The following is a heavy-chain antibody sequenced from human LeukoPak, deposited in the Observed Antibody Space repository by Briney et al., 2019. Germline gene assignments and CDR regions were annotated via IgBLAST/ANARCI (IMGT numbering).Heavy chain of an antibody. V-gene: IGHV4-4*07. CDR2: IYPSGNT. Sequence: TSETLSLTCTVSGGSISTYYWTWIRLPAGKGLEYIGRIYPSGNTNYHPSLQSRVTMSVDTSKNQFSLKLSSVTAADTAVYYCARRRVQGEGSRNFDYWGQGTLVTVSS. CDR3: ARRRVQGEGSRNFDY. CDR1: GGSISTYY. D-gene: IGHD3-10*01. J-gene: IGHJ4*02.